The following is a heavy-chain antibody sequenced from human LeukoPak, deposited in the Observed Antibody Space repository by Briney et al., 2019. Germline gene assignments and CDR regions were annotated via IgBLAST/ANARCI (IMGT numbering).Heavy chain of an antibody. CDR1: GGSFRGYY. CDR2: INHRGST. V-gene: IGHV4-34*01. CDR3: AAIVVVAATLERIDY. J-gene: IGHJ4*02. D-gene: IGHD2-15*01. Sequence: PSETLSLTRAVYGGSFRGYYWSWIRQPPGTGLAWMGEINHRGSTNYNPSLKSRITISVDTSKNQFSLKLSFVTAADTAVYYCAAIVVVAATLERIDYWGQGTLVTVSS.